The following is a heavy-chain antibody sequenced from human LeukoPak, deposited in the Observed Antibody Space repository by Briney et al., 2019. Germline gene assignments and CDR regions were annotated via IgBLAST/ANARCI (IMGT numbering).Heavy chain of an antibody. J-gene: IGHJ4*02. CDR2: ISWNSGTI. Sequence: GGSLRLSCAGSGFIFNNCAMHWVRQPPGKGLEWVSGISWNSGTIDYADSVRGRFTISRDNAKNSLYLQMDSLRVEDTAFYYCAKDNRRHYTSGPNPDSLHWGQGALVTVSS. CDR1: GFIFNNCA. CDR3: AKDNRRHYTSGPNPDSLH. V-gene: IGHV3-9*01. D-gene: IGHD6-19*01.